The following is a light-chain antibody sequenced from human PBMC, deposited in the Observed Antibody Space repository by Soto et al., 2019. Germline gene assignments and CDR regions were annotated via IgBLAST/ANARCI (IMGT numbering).Light chain of an antibody. J-gene: IGLJ2*01. CDR2: GNS. V-gene: IGLV1-40*01. CDR1: SSNIGAGYD. CDR3: QSYESSLRGSWV. Sequence: QLVLTQPPSVSGAPGQRVTISCTGSSSNIGAGYDVHWYQQLPGTAPKLLIYGNSNRPSGVPDRFSGSKSGTSASLAITGLQAEDEADYYCQSYESSLRGSWVFGGGTKLTVL.